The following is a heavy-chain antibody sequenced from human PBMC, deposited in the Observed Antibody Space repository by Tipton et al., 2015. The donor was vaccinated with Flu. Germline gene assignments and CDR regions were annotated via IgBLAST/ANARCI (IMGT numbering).Heavy chain of an antibody. V-gene: IGHV4-59*08. CDR1: DASISFYY. Sequence: GLVKPSETLSLTCTVSDASISFYYWSWIRQPPGRGLEWIGYIYDSGNTNYNPSLKSRVTISVDTSKNQFSQRLSFVTAADTAVYYCARSTYHYGSGSSDYWGQGTLVTVSS. D-gene: IGHD3-10*01. CDR3: ARSTYHYGSGSSDY. J-gene: IGHJ4*02. CDR2: IYDSGNT.